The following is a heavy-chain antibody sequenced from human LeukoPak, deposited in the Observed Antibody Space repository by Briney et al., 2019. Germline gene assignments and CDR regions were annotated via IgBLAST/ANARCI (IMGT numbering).Heavy chain of an antibody. Sequence: GGSLRLSCAASGFTSSSYSMNWVRQAPGKGLEWVANINQYGNERYYVNSVKGRFTISRDSAKKSLYLQLNSLRAEDTAVYYCAWDNNAERGQQLANWGQGTLVTVSS. V-gene: IGHV3-7*04. D-gene: IGHD6-13*01. CDR2: INQYGNER. J-gene: IGHJ4*02. CDR3: AWDNNAERGQQLAN. CDR1: GFTSSSYS.